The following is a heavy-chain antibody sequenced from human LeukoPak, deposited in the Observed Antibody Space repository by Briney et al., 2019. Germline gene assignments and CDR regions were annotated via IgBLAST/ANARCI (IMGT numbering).Heavy chain of an antibody. V-gene: IGHV4-4*07. D-gene: IGHD1-26*01. Sequence: PSETLSLTCTVSGGSISSYYWSWIRQPAGKGLEWIGRIYTSGSTNYNPSLKSRVTMSVDTSKNQFSLKLSSVTAADTAVYYCARERRVGATLRPSYFDYWGQRTLVTVSS. CDR1: GGSISSYY. CDR3: ARERRVGATLRPSYFDY. CDR2: IYTSGST. J-gene: IGHJ4*02.